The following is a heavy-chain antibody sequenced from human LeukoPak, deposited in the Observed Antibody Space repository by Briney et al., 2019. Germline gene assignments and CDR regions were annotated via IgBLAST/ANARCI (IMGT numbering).Heavy chain of an antibody. J-gene: IGHJ3*02. D-gene: IGHD2-21*02. CDR1: GGSISRSSYY. Sequence: SETLSLTCTVSGGSISRSSYYWGWIRQPPGKGLEWIGNIYHSGSTNYNPSLKSRVTISVDKSKNQFSLKLSSVTAADTAVYYCARKHSLKFVVVTAEHAFDIWGQGTMVTVSS. CDR2: IYHSGST. CDR3: ARKHSLKFVVVTAEHAFDI. V-gene: IGHV4-39*07.